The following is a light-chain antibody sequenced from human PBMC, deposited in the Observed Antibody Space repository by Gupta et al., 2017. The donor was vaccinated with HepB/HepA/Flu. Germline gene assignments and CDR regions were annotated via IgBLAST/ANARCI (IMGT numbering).Light chain of an antibody. V-gene: IGKV4-1*01. CDR2: WAS. J-gene: IGKJ1*01. CDR1: QSVLHTYFHKDY. Sequence: DIVMTQSPDSLAVSLGERATINCKSSQSVLHTYFHKDYLAWYQQKSGQPPKLLMHWASTRESGVPDRFSGSGSKTEFTLTIDSLQAEDVALYYCLQYYGTPWTFGQGTRVEI. CDR3: LQYYGTPWT.